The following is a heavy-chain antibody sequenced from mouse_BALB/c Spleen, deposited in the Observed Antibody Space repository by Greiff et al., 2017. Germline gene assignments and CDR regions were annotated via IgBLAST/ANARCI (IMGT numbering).Heavy chain of an antibody. V-gene: IGHV5-9-4*01. J-gene: IGHJ4*01. Sequence: DVMVVESGGGLVKPGGSLKLSCAASGFTFSSYAMSWVRQSPEKRLEWVAEISSGGSYTYYPDTVTGRFTISRDNAKNTLYLEMSSLRSEDTAMYYCARTYYYGSSPYAMDYWGQGTSVTVSS. CDR1: GFTFSSYA. D-gene: IGHD1-1*01. CDR3: ARTYYYGSSPYAMDY. CDR2: ISSGGSYT.